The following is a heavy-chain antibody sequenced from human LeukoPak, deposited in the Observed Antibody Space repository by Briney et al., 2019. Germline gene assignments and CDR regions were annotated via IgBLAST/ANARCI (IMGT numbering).Heavy chain of an antibody. V-gene: IGHV1-18*01. D-gene: IGHD3-22*01. Sequence: ASVKVSCKASGYTFTSYGISWVRQAPGQGLEWMGWISAYNGNTNYAQKLQGRVTMTTDTSTSTAYMELRSLRSDDTAVYYCAREGLLDSSGYYVYWGQGTLVTVSS. CDR1: GYTFTSYG. CDR2: ISAYNGNT. CDR3: AREGLLDSSGYYVY. J-gene: IGHJ4*02.